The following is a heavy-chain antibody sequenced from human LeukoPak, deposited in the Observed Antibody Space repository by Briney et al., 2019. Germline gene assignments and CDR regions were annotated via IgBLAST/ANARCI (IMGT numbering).Heavy chain of an antibody. CDR2: ISGSGGST. CDR3: AKSVFLLVPAAIGGAYYFDY. V-gene: IGHV3-23*01. Sequence: GGSLRLSCAASGFTFSSYAMSWVRQAPGKGLEWVSAISGSGGSTYYADSVKGRFTISRDNSKNTLYLQMNSLRAEDTAVYYCAKSVFLLVPAAIGGAYYFDYWGQGTLVTVSS. CDR1: GFTFSSYA. J-gene: IGHJ4*02. D-gene: IGHD2-2*02.